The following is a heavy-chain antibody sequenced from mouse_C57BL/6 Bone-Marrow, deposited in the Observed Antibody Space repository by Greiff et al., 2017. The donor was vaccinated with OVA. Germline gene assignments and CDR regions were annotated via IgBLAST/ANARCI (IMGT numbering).Heavy chain of an antibody. D-gene: IGHD1-1*01. CDR2: INPGNGDT. V-gene: IGHV1-5*01. Sequence: EVQLQQSGTVLVRPGASVKMSCKTSGYTFTSYWMHWVKQRPGQGLEWIGAINPGNGDTSYNQKFKGKAKLTAVTSASTAYMELSSLTIEDYAVYYCTGPSYYGSSPFAYWGQGTPLTVSA. CDR3: TGPSYYGSSPFAY. CDR1: GYTFTSYW. J-gene: IGHJ3*01.